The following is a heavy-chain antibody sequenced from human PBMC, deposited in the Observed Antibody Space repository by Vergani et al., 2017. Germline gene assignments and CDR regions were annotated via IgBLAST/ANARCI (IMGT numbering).Heavy chain of an antibody. CDR1: GYTFTSYG. D-gene: IGHD3-22*01. Sequence: QVQLVQSGAEVKKPGASVKVSCKASGYTFTSYGISWVRQAPGQGLEWMGWISAYNGNNNYAQKLQGRVTRTTDTSTSTSYMGLRGLSSDDTAVYYCARGDKPSDSSGYNYWGQGTLVTVSS. CDR2: ISAYNGNN. J-gene: IGHJ4*02. V-gene: IGHV1-18*01. CDR3: ARGDKPSDSSGYNY.